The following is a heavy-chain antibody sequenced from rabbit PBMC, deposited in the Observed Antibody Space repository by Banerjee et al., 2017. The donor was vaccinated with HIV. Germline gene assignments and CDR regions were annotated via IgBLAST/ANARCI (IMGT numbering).Heavy chain of an antibody. Sequence: QSLEESGGDLVKPGASLTLTCKASGFSFSSAYDMCWVRQAPGKGLEWIACIYTGSGSTYYASWAKGRFTISKTSSTTVTLQMTSLTAADTATYFCARFLIGGANAYPYYFNLWGQGTLVTVS. CDR1: GFSFSSAYD. J-gene: IGHJ4*01. CDR3: ARFLIGGANAYPYYFNL. D-gene: IGHD6-1*01. CDR2: IYTGSGST. V-gene: IGHV1S40*01.